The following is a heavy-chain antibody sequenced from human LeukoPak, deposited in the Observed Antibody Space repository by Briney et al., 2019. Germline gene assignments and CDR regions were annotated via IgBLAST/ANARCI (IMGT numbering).Heavy chain of an antibody. V-gene: IGHV3-74*01. CDR1: GFTFSSYW. J-gene: IGHJ4*02. Sequence: QPGGSLRLSCAASGFTFSSYWMHWVRQAPGKGLVWVSRINSDGSSTSYADSVKGRFTISRDNAKNTLYLQMNSLRAEDTAVYYCARDSIRDGYTFLFDYWGQGTLVTVCS. CDR2: INSDGSST. D-gene: IGHD5-24*01. CDR3: ARDSIRDGYTFLFDY.